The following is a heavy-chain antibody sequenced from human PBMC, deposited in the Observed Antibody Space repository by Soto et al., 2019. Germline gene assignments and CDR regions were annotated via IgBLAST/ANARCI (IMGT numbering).Heavy chain of an antibody. D-gene: IGHD1-1*01. Sequence: QVQLQESGPGLVKASQTLSLTYTVSGGSIRNGNYYWSWIRQLPGKGLEWIGNIYYIGTTSYNPSLKSRVIISIDTSKNQFSLELTSVLAADTAVYYCAKNETTRPWFDPWGQGTLVTVSS. CDR2: IYYIGTT. V-gene: IGHV4-31*03. CDR1: GGSIRNGNYY. J-gene: IGHJ5*02. CDR3: AKNETTRPWFDP.